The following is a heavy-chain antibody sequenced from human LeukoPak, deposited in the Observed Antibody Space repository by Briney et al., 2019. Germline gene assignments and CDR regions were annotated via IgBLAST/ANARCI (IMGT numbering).Heavy chain of an antibody. J-gene: IGHJ6*03. CDR3: TTGLAEYYYYYYYMDV. Sequence: PGGSLRLSCSASGFTFSGYPMNWVRQAPGKGLEWVSVIRSSGSGGSTYYADSVKGRFTISRVNAKKTLYLQINSLKTEDTAVYYCTTGLAEYYYYYYYMDVWGKGTTVTVSS. CDR1: GFTFSGYP. CDR2: IRSSGSGGST. V-gene: IGHV3-23*01.